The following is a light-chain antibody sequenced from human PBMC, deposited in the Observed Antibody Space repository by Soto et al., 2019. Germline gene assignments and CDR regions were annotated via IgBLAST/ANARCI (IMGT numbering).Light chain of an antibody. CDR2: DVS. Sequence: QSALTHPASVSGSPGQSITISCTGTSSDVVGYNYVSWYQQHPGKAPKFMVYDVSNRPSGVSNRFSGSKSGNTASLTISGLQAEDEADYYCSSYTTGNTRQIVFGTGTKVTVL. J-gene: IGLJ1*01. CDR3: SSYTTGNTRQIV. CDR1: SSDVVGYNY. V-gene: IGLV2-14*01.